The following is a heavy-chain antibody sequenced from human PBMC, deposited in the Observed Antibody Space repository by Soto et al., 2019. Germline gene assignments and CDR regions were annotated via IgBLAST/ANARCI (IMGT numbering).Heavy chain of an antibody. CDR1: GGSVSSSSYY. CDR3: ATLGEGSSAVKKFDY. J-gene: IGHJ4*02. Sequence: PSGTLSLTCTVSGGSVSSSSYYWGWIRQPPGKGLEWIGSIYYTGSTYYNPSLKSRVTISVDTSKNQFSLKLSSVTAADTAVYYCATLGEGSSAVKKFDYWGQGTLVTVSS. CDR2: IYYTGST. D-gene: IGHD6-6*01. V-gene: IGHV4-39*01.